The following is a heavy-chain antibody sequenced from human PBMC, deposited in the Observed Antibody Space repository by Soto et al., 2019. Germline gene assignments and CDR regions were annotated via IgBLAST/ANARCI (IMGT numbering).Heavy chain of an antibody. D-gene: IGHD2-15*01. J-gene: IGHJ4*02. V-gene: IGHV3-33*01. Sequence: GGSLILSCAASGFTFSSYGMHWVRQAPGKGLEWVAVIWYDGSNKYYADSVKGRFTISRDNSKNTLYLQMNSLRAEDTAVYYCARVTCSGGSCYEGYFDYWGQGTLVTVSS. CDR2: IWYDGSNK. CDR3: ARVTCSGGSCYEGYFDY. CDR1: GFTFSSYG.